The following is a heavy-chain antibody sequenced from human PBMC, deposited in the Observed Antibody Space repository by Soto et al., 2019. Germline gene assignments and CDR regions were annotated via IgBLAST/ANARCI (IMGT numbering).Heavy chain of an antibody. CDR1: GGSIGSSSFY. J-gene: IGHJ6*02. CDR3: AKDLVDTAMVFEADYYYYGMDV. CDR2: IYYSGST. D-gene: IGHD5-18*01. Sequence: SETLSLTCTVSGGSIGSSSFYWGWIRQPPGKGLEWIGSIYYSGSTYYSPSLQSRVTISADTSKNQFSLKLTSVTAADTAVYYCAKDLVDTAMVFEADYYYYGMDVWGQGTTVTVSS. V-gene: IGHV4-39*02.